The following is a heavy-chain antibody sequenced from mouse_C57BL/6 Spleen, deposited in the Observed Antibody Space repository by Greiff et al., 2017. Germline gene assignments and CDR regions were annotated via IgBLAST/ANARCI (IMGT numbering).Heavy chain of an antibody. V-gene: IGHV1-63*01. Sequence: VQLVESGAELVRPGTSVKMSCKASGYTFTNYWIGWAKQRPGHGLEWIGDIYPGGGYTNYHEKFKGKATLTADKSSSTAYMQFSSLTSEDSAIYYCARLLRYSLYYFDYWGQGTTLTVSS. CDR1: GYTFTNYW. J-gene: IGHJ2*01. D-gene: IGHD1-1*01. CDR3: ARLLRYSLYYFDY. CDR2: IYPGGGYT.